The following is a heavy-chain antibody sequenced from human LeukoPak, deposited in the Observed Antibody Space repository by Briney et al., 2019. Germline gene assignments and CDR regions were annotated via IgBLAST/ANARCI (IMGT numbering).Heavy chain of an antibody. CDR3: ARDQGDRSSGYYSYYFDY. J-gene: IGHJ4*02. V-gene: IGHV1-46*01. D-gene: IGHD3-22*01. CDR1: GYTFTSYY. Sequence: ASVKVSCKASGYTFTSYYMHWVRQAPGQGLEWMGIINPSGGSTSYAQKFQGRVTMTGDTSTSTVYMELSSLRSEDTAVYYCARDQGDRSSGYYSYYFDYWGQGTLVTVSS. CDR2: INPSGGST.